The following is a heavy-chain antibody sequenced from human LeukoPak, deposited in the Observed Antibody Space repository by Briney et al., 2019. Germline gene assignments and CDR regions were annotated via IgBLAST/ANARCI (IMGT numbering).Heavy chain of an antibody. J-gene: IGHJ4*02. CDR2: ISSSSSTI. Sequence: GGSLRLSCAASGFTFSSYSMNWVRQAPGKGLEWVSYISSSSSTIYYADSVKGRFTISRDNAKNSLYLQMNSLRAEDTAVYYCARDRGATFDYWGQGTLVTISS. CDR1: GFTFSSYS. CDR3: ARDRGATFDY. V-gene: IGHV3-48*04. D-gene: IGHD5-12*01.